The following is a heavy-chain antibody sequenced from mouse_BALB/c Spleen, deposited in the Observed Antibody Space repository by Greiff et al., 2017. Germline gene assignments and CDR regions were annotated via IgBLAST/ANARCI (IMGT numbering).Heavy chain of an antibody. V-gene: IGHV5-6*01. Sequence: EVMLVESGGDLVKPGGSLKLSCAASVFTFSSYGMSWVRQTPDKRLEWVATISSGGSYTYYPDSVKGRFTISRDNAKNTLYLQMSSLKSEDTAMYYCARHGGDSSGWFAYWGQGTLVTVSA. CDR2: ISSGGSYT. CDR1: VFTFSSYG. J-gene: IGHJ3*01. D-gene: IGHD3-2*01. CDR3: ARHGGDSSGWFAY.